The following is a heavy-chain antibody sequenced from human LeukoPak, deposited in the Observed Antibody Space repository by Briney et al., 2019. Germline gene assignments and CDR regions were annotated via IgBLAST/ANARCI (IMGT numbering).Heavy chain of an antibody. Sequence: GGSLRLSCAASGFTFSSYSMNWVRQAPGKGLEWVAVISYDGTNKYYTDSVKGRFTISRDNSKQTLDLQMNSLRPEDTAVYYCARSGYSTGWYIWYLDLWGRGTLVTVSS. D-gene: IGHD6-19*01. J-gene: IGHJ2*01. CDR1: GFTFSSYS. V-gene: IGHV3-30*03. CDR2: ISYDGTNK. CDR3: ARSGYSTGWYIWYLDL.